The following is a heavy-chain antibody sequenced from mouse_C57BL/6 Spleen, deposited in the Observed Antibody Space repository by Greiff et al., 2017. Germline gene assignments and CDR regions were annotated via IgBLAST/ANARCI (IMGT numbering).Heavy chain of an antibody. V-gene: IGHV5-12*01. Sequence: EVQLVESGGGLVQPGGSLKLSCAASGFTFSDYYMYWVRQTPEKRLEWVAYISNGGGSTYYPDTVKGRFTISRDNAKNTLYLQMSRLKSEDTAMYYCARSYYGSSYYWYFDVWGTGTTVTVSS. CDR2: ISNGGGST. D-gene: IGHD1-1*01. CDR3: ARSYYGSSYYWYFDV. CDR1: GFTFSDYY. J-gene: IGHJ1*03.